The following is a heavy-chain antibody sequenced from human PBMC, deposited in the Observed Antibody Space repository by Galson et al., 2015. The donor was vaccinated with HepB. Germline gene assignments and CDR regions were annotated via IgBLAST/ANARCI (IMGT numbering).Heavy chain of an antibody. CDR1: GFTFSSYG. CDR3: AKNPPIRSYYMDV. CDR2: ISYDGSNK. V-gene: IGHV3-30*18. J-gene: IGHJ6*03. Sequence: SLRLSCAASGFTFSSYGMHWVRQAPGKGLEWVAVISYDGSNKYYADSVKGRFTISRDNSKNTLYLQMNSLRAEDTAVYYCAKNPPIRSYYMDVWGKGTTATVSS.